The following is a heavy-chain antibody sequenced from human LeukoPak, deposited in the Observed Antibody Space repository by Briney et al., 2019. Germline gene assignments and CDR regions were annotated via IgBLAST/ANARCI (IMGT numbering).Heavy chain of an antibody. J-gene: IGHJ4*02. CDR2: IKQDGSEK. V-gene: IGHV3-7*01. CDR3: ARDEGTLRYFDWTASTYFDY. Sequence: PGGSLRLSCAASGFTFSSYWMSWVRQAPGKGLEWVANIKQDGSEKYYVDSVKGRFTTSRDNAKNSLYLQMNSLRAEDTAVYYCARDEGTLRYFDWTASTYFDYWGQGTLVTVSS. D-gene: IGHD3-9*01. CDR1: GFTFSSYW.